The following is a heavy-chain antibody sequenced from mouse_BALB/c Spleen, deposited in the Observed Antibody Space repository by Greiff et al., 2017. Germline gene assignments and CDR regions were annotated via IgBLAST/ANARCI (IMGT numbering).Heavy chain of an antibody. Sequence: VKLVESGAELVRPGSSVKISCTASGYAFSSYWINWVKQRPGQGLEWIGQMYPGDGDTNYSGEFKGKATLTADKSSSTAYMQLSSLTSEDSAVYFYSRKSLLRPYSFDYWGQGTTLTVSS. J-gene: IGHJ2*01. D-gene: IGHD1-2*01. V-gene: IGHV1-80*01. CDR2: MYPGDGDT. CDR3: SRKSLLRPYSFDY. CDR1: GYAFSSYW.